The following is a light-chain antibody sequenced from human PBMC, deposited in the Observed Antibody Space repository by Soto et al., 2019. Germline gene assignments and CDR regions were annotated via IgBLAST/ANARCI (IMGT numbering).Light chain of an antibody. CDR1: QSLTNNY. V-gene: IGKV3-20*01. CDR3: QQFGNSKYT. CDR2: DAS. J-gene: IGKJ2*01. Sequence: DIVLTQSPGTLSLSPGERATLSCRASQSLTNNYLAWYQQKPGQAPRLLIYDASSRATGIPERFSGSGSGTDFTLIISRLEPEDFAVYYCQQFGNSKYTFGQGTKLEI.